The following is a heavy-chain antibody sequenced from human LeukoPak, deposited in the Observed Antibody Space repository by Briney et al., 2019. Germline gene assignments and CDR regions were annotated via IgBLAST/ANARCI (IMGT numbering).Heavy chain of an antibody. D-gene: IGHD3-10*01. CDR2: FSAYNGNR. CDR1: GYTLTIYG. V-gene: IGHV1-18*04. Sequence: GSAVTLCFTASGYTLTIYGISWVRQAPGQGLEWMGGFSAYNGNRNYAQKLQVRVTMTTDTSTSTVYMELRSLRSDDTAVYYCARDTPYGSGPMGVWGKGTTVTVSS. CDR3: ARDTPYGSGPMGV. J-gene: IGHJ6*04.